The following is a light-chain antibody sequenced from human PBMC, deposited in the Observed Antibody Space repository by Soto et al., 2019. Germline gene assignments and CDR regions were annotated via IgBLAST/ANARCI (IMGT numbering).Light chain of an antibody. Sequence: DIQMTQSPFSLPASVGDRVNITCRASQSISNYLDWYQQKPGRAPSLLIHGASSLQGGVPSRFSGSGSGTDFTLTISSLQPEDVTTYYCHQTYSAPLTFGGGTKVEI. CDR3: HQTYSAPLT. V-gene: IGKV1-39*01. J-gene: IGKJ4*02. CDR1: QSISNY. CDR2: GAS.